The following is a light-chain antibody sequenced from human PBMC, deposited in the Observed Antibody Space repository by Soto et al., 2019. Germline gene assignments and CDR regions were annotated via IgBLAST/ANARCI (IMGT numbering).Light chain of an antibody. CDR2: VAS. CDR3: QHYATSQII. Sequence: NVVTHSPDPVSLSPGERATLSCRPSQSVASNYLAWYQQKPGQAPRLLIYVASVRATGIPDRFSGSGSGADFTLTISRLEPEDFAVFYCQHYATSQIIFGQGRRLAIK. CDR1: QSVASNY. J-gene: IGKJ5*01. V-gene: IGKV3-20*01.